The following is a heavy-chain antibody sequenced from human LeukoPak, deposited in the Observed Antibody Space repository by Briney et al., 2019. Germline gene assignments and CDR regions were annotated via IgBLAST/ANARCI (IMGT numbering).Heavy chain of an antibody. Sequence: PGGSLRLSCAASGFTFSSYAMSWVRQAPGKGLEWVSGINWNGGSTGYADSVKGRFTISRDNAKNSLYLQMNSLRAEDTALYYCARVRRELFWRDFDYWGQGTLVTVSS. CDR1: GFTFSSYA. D-gene: IGHD1-26*01. V-gene: IGHV3-20*04. J-gene: IGHJ4*02. CDR2: INWNGGST. CDR3: ARVRRELFWRDFDY.